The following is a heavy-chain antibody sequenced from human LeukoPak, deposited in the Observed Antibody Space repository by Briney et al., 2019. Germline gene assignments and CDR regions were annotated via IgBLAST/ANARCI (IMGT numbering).Heavy chain of an antibody. Sequence: GGSLRLSCAASGFTFTDYYMRWIRQAPGKGLEWLSYISGSGTTIFYADSVKGRFTISRDNAKHSVDLQMNSLRAEDTAVYYCGRDFGLVGTKRSFDLWGQGTMVTVSS. CDR2: ISGSGTTI. J-gene: IGHJ3*01. CDR1: GFTFTDYY. D-gene: IGHD1-7*01. CDR3: GRDFGLVGTKRSFDL. V-gene: IGHV3-11*01.